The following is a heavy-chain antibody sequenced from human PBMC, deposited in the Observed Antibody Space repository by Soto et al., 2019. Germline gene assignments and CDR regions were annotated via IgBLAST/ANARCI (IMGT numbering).Heavy chain of an antibody. CDR2: ISYDGSNK. D-gene: IGHD6-19*01. V-gene: IGHV3-30*03. J-gene: IGHJ4*02. Sequence: XGSLRLSCAASGFTFSSYGMHWVRQAPGKGLEWVAVISYDGSNKYYADSVKGRFTISRDNSKNTLYLQMNSLRAEDTAVYYCATKYSSGWYVFDYWGQGTLVTVSS. CDR1: GFTFSSYG. CDR3: ATKYSSGWYVFDY.